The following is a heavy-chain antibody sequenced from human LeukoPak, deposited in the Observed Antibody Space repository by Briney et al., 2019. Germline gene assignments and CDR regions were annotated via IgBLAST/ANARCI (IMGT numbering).Heavy chain of an antibody. CDR2: IKYDGSEK. V-gene: IGHV3-7*01. Sequence: GGSLRLSCAASGFTFSDYLMTWVRQAPGKGLEWVANIKYDGSEKYYVDSLRGRFTISRDNAKNSLYLQMNSLRGEDTAVYYCARARQWLGVRNWFDPWGQGTLVTVSS. CDR1: GFTFSDYL. D-gene: IGHD6-19*01. J-gene: IGHJ5*02. CDR3: ARARQWLGVRNWFDP.